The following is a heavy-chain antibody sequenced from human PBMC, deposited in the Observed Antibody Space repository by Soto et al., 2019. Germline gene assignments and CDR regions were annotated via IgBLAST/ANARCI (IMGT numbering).Heavy chain of an antibody. Sequence: GESLKISCKGSAYRFTSYWTVWVRQMPGKGLEWMGIIYPGDSDTRYSPSFQGQVTISADKSISTAYLQWSSLKASDTAMYYCARRRSRDFGVDYWGQGTLVTVSS. V-gene: IGHV5-51*01. CDR2: IYPGDSDT. D-gene: IGHD3-3*01. CDR1: AYRFTSYW. J-gene: IGHJ4*02. CDR3: ARRRSRDFGVDY.